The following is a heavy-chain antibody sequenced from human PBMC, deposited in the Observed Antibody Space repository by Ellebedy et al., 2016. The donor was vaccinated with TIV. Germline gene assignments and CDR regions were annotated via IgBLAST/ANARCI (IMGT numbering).Heavy chain of an antibody. Sequence: SETLSLXXAVYGGSFSGYYWSRIRQPPGKGLEWIGEINHSGSTNYNSSLKSRVTISVDTSKNQFSLKLSSVTAADTAVYYCARDRVVGAMNYYYYGMDVWGQGTTVTVSS. CDR3: ARDRVVGAMNYYYYGMDV. V-gene: IGHV4-34*01. CDR1: GGSFSGYY. CDR2: INHSGST. D-gene: IGHD1-26*01. J-gene: IGHJ6*02.